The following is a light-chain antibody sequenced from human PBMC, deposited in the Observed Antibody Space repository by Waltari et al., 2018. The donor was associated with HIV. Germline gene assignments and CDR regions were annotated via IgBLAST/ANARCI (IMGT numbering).Light chain of an antibody. J-gene: IGLJ1*01. V-gene: IGLV2-23*02. CDR2: EVN. CDR3: CSYAGSRRV. Sequence: QSALTQPASVSGSPGQSITISCTGTSSDVGSYNLVSWYQQYPGKAPKLMIYEVNKRPSGISNLFSGSKSGNTASLTISGLQAEDEADYYCCSYAGSRRVFGTGTKVTVL. CDR1: SSDVGSYNL.